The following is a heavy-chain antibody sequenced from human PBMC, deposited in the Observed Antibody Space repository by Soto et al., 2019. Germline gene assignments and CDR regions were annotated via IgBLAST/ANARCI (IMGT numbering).Heavy chain of an antibody. D-gene: IGHD1-26*01. CDR1: GGSISGYY. Sequence: SETLSLTCTVSGGSISGYYWSWIRQPPGKGLEWIGYMYSGGNSNYNPSLKSRVTLSVDTSRNQFSLKVSSVTAADTAVYYCARVSSGSSLYYFDYWGQGTLVTVSS. J-gene: IGHJ4*02. CDR2: MYSGGNS. V-gene: IGHV4-59*01. CDR3: ARVSSGSSLYYFDY.